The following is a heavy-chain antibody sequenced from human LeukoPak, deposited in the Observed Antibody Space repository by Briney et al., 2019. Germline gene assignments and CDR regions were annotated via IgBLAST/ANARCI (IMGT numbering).Heavy chain of an antibody. D-gene: IGHD2-15*01. Sequence: SETLSLTCTVSGGSISSYYWSWIRQPPGKGLEWIGHIYYSGSTTYNPSLKSRVTISVDTSKNQFSLKLTSMTAADTAVYYCARRSTSDAFDIWGQGTMVTVSS. CDR3: ARRSTSDAFDI. J-gene: IGHJ3*02. CDR1: GGSISSYY. V-gene: IGHV4-59*08. CDR2: IYYSGST.